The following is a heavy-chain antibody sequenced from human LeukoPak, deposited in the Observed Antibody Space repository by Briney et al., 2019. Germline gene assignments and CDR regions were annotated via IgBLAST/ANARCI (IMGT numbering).Heavy chain of an antibody. Sequence: ASVKVSCKASGYIFIGYYIHWVRQAPGQGLEWMGWLNPKTAGTQYAQKFQGRVYMTWDTSITTVYMELSGLKSDDTAVYYCSRGPPSDLYSGFPRDYWGQGTLVTVAS. CDR2: LNPKTAGT. D-gene: IGHD4-23*01. CDR1: GYIFIGYY. CDR3: SRGPPSDLYSGFPRDY. V-gene: IGHV1-2*02. J-gene: IGHJ4*02.